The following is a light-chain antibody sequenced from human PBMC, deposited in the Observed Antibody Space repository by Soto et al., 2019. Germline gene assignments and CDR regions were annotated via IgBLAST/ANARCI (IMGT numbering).Light chain of an antibody. CDR1: RSNIGAGYD. V-gene: IGLV1-40*01. CDR3: QSYDSGLSAWV. J-gene: IGLJ3*02. CDR2: GNT. Sequence: QSVLTQPPSVSGAPGQRVTISCTGSRSNIGAGYDVHWYQQLPGRAPKVLIYGNTNRPSGVPDRFSGSQSGASASLAITGLQTEDEADYHCQSYDSGLSAWVFGGGTKLTVL.